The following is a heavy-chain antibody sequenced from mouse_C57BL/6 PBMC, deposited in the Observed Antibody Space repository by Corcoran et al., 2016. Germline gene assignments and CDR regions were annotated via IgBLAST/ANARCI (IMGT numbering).Heavy chain of an antibody. V-gene: IGHV1-18*01. J-gene: IGHJ3*01. CDR2: IRPNSGGA. D-gene: IGHD2-4*01. CDR3: ARWDYDYGWFAY. Sequence: EGQLRQSGHELVKPGASVKIPCKASGYTFTDHTMDWVKQSHGKSLEWIGDIRPNSGGAIYNQKFKGKATLTVDKSSSTAYMELRSLTSEDTAVYYCARWDYDYGWFAYWGQATLVTVAA. CDR1: GYTFTDHT.